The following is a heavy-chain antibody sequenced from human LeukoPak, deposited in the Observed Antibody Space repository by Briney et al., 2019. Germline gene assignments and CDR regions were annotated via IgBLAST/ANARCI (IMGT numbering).Heavy chain of an antibody. CDR3: ARGRRNWFDP. J-gene: IGHJ5*02. Sequence: SETLSLTCTVSGGSVSSESYYWSWIRQPPGKGLEWIGYIYYSGSTNYNPSLKSRVTISVDTSKNQFSLKLSSVTAADTAVYYCARGRRNWFDPWGQGTLVTVSS. CDR2: IYYSGST. CDR1: GGSVSSESYY. V-gene: IGHV4-61*01.